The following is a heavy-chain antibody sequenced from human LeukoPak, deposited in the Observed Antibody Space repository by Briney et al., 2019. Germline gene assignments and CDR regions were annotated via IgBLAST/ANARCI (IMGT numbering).Heavy chain of an antibody. D-gene: IGHD3-10*01. CDR3: ARVRGVTTTDY. Sequence: SETLSLTCAVYGGSFSGYYWSWLRQPPGKGLEWIGEINHSGSTNYNPSLKSRVNISVDTSKNQFSLKLSSVTAADTAVYYCARVRGVTTTDYWGQGTLVTVSS. CDR1: GGSFSGYY. V-gene: IGHV4-34*01. CDR2: INHSGST. J-gene: IGHJ4*02.